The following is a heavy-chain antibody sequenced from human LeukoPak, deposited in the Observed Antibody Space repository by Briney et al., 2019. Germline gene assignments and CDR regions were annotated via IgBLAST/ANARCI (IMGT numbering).Heavy chain of an antibody. CDR3: ARLGRSSWHFDY. V-gene: IGHV4-39*01. D-gene: IGHD6-13*01. Sequence: PSETLSLTCTVSGGSIDTSTYYWAWIRQSPGKGLEWIGSIYYSGTTYYNPSLQSRVTISVDTSKNRFSLQLNSVTAADTAVYYCARLGRSSWHFDYWGQGTLVTVSS. J-gene: IGHJ4*02. CDR1: GGSIDTSTYY. CDR2: IYYSGTT.